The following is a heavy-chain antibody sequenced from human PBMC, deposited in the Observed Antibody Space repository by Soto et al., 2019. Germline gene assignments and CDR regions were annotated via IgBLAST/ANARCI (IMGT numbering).Heavy chain of an antibody. Sequence: SVKVSCKASGGTFSSYAISWVRQAPGQGLEWMGGIIPIFGTANYAQKFQGRVTITADESTSTAYMELSSLRSEDTAVYYCARYSLAARTVLPPDYWGQGTLVTVS. CDR3: ARYSLAARTVLPPDY. D-gene: IGHD6-6*01. V-gene: IGHV1-69*13. CDR2: IIPIFGTA. J-gene: IGHJ4*02. CDR1: GGTFSSYA.